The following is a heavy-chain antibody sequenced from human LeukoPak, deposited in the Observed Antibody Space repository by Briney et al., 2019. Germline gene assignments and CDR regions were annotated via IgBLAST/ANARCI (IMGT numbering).Heavy chain of an antibody. D-gene: IGHD4-17*01. J-gene: IGHJ6*03. Sequence: KPSETLSLTCTVSGGSISSYYWSWIRQPPGKGLEWIGYFYYSGSTYYNPSLKSRVTISIDTSKNQFSLKLSSVTAADTAVYYCARDGARDYYYYYMDVWGKGTTVTVSS. CDR1: GGSISSYY. CDR3: ARDGARDYYYYYMDV. CDR2: FYYSGST. V-gene: IGHV4-59*01.